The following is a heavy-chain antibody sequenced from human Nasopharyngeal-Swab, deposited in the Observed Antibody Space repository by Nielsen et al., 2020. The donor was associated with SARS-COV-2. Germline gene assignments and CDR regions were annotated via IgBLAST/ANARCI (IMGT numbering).Heavy chain of an antibody. Sequence: GGSLRLSCAASGFTFSSYGMHWVRQAPGKGLEWVAVISYGGSNKYYADSVKGRFTISRDNSKNTLYLQMNSLRAEDTAVYYCARNPDIVVVPAPLSYYGMDVWGQGTTVTVSS. D-gene: IGHD2-2*01. CDR3: ARNPDIVVVPAPLSYYGMDV. J-gene: IGHJ6*02. CDR2: ISYGGSNK. V-gene: IGHV3-30*03. CDR1: GFTFSSYG.